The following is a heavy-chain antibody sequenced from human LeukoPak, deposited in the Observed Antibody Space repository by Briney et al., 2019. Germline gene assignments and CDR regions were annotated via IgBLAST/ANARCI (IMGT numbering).Heavy chain of an antibody. CDR2: INPNIGGT. Sequence: ASVKVSCKASGYTFTAYYVHWVRQAPGQGLEWMGWINPNIGGTNYAQKFQGRVTMTRDTSISTAYMELSRLRSDDTAVYYCARVAYTAPQWLELFDYWGQGTLVTVSS. CDR1: GYTFTAYY. D-gene: IGHD6-19*01. V-gene: IGHV1-2*02. J-gene: IGHJ4*02. CDR3: ARVAYTAPQWLELFDY.